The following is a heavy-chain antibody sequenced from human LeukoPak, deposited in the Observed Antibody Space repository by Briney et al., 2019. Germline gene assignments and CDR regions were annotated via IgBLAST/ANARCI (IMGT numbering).Heavy chain of an antibody. D-gene: IGHD6-6*01. J-gene: IGHJ4*02. CDR3: ARISSSYDYDY. Sequence: GGSLRLSCAASGFTFRSYGMHWVRQAPGKGLEYVAAISSNGGSTDYANSVKGRFTISRDNSKNTLYLQMGSLRAEDMAVYYCARISSSYDYDYGGQRTLVTVPS. CDR2: ISSNGGST. CDR1: GFTFRSYG. V-gene: IGHV3-64*01.